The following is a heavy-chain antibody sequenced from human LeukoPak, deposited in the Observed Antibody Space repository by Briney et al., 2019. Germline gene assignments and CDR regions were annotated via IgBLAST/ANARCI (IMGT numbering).Heavy chain of an antibody. CDR1: GGSISSSNW. J-gene: IGHJ5*02. Sequence: NASETLSLTCAVSGGSISSSNWWSWVRQPPGKGLEWIGEIYHSGSTNYNPSLKSRVTISVDKSKNQFSLKLSSVTAADTAVYYCARHRIVVVVAATPSGWFDPWGQGTLVTVSS. CDR3: ARHRIVVVVAATPSGWFDP. V-gene: IGHV4-4*02. CDR2: IYHSGST. D-gene: IGHD2-15*01.